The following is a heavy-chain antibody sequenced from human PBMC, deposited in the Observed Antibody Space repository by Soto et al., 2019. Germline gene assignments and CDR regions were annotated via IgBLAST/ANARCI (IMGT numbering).Heavy chain of an antibody. D-gene: IGHD2-2*01. J-gene: IGHJ6*02. CDR2: IIPIFGTA. CDR3: AREDIVVVPDSYYYYYGMDV. CDR1: GGTCSSYA. Sequence: GASVKVSCKASGGTCSSYAISWVRQAPGQGLEWMGGIIPIFGTANYAQKFQGRVTITADESTSTAYMELSSLRSEDTAVYYCAREDIVVVPDSYYYYYGMDVWGQGTTVTVYS. V-gene: IGHV1-69*13.